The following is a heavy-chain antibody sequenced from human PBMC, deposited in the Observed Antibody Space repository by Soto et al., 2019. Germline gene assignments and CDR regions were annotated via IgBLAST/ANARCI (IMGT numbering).Heavy chain of an antibody. CDR3: AKPDTDWDV. D-gene: IGHD5-18*01. Sequence: EVQLLESGGGLVQPGGSLRLSCAASGFTFSSYAMSWVRQAPGKGLEWVSSISGSGRSAYYADSGKGRFTISRDNSKNTLYLQMNSLRAEDTALYFCAKPDTDWDVWGQGTTVTVSS. J-gene: IGHJ6*02. CDR1: GFTFSSYA. V-gene: IGHV3-23*01. CDR2: ISGSGRSA.